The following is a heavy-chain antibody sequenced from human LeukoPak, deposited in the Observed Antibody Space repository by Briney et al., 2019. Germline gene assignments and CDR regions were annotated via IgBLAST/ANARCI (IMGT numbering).Heavy chain of an antibody. CDR2: IKHDGSED. J-gene: IGHJ4*02. CDR3: GRGGMGEYTGYDDF. Sequence: GTLSLTCAVSGGSISSSNWWSWVRQPPGKGLEWMANIKHDGSEDHYVDSVRGRFTISRDNAKNSLFLQMNSLRAEDTAVYYCGRGGMGEYTGYDDFWGQGTLVTVSS. V-gene: IGHV3-7*01. D-gene: IGHD5-12*01. CDR1: GGSISSSNW.